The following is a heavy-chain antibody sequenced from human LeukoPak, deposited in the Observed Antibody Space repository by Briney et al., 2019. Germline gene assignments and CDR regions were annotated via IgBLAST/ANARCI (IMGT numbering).Heavy chain of an antibody. CDR1: GFTFSSYA. D-gene: IGHD3-22*01. Sequence: GGSLRLSCAASGFTFSSYAMSWVRQAPGKGLEWVSAISGSGGSTYYADSVKGRFTISRDNSKNTLYLQMNSLRAEDTAVYYCARGGAYYYDSSGYYDAFDIWGQGTMVTVSS. CDR2: ISGSGGST. V-gene: IGHV3-23*01. CDR3: ARGGAYYYDSSGYYDAFDI. J-gene: IGHJ3*02.